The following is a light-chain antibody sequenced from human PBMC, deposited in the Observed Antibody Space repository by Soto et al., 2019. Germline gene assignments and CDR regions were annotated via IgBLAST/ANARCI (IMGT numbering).Light chain of an antibody. V-gene: IGLV1-40*01. Sequence: QSVLTQPPSVSGAPGQRLTISCAGTSSNIGAGFDVHWYQQLPGTAPKLLIYANDDRPSGVPDRFSGSTSGTSASLAITGLQAEDAADYYCQSHDNSLLAYVFGGGTKVTVL. CDR3: QSHDNSLLAYV. CDR2: AND. J-gene: IGLJ2*01. CDR1: SSNIGAGFD.